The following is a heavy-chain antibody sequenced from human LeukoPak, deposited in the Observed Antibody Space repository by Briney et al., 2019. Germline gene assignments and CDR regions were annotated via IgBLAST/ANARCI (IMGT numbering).Heavy chain of an antibody. J-gene: IGHJ4*02. V-gene: IGHV4-59*12. CDR3: ARRRRVDTALGY. CDR2: IYYSGST. Sequence: SETLSLTCTVSGGSISSYYWSWIRQPPGKGLEWIGYIYYSGSTNYNPSLKSRVTISVDTSKNQFSLKLSSVTAADTAVYYCARRRRVDTALGYWGQGTLVTVSS. CDR1: GGSISSYY. D-gene: IGHD5-18*01.